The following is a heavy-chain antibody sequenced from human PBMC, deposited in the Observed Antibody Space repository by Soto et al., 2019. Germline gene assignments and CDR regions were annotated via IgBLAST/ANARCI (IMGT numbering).Heavy chain of an antibody. D-gene: IGHD2-2*01. Sequence: QLQLQESGSGLVKPSQTLSLTCAVSGGSISSGGYSWSWIRQPPGKGLEWIGYIYHSGSTYYNPSLKSRVTISVDRSKNQFSLKLSSVTAADTAVYYCARASSHGPQEWFDPWGQGTLVTVSS. J-gene: IGHJ5*02. CDR2: IYHSGST. V-gene: IGHV4-30-2*01. CDR1: GGSISSGGYS. CDR3: ARASSHGPQEWFDP.